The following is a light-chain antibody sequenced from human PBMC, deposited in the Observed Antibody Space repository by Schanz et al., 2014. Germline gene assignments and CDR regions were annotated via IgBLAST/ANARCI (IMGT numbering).Light chain of an antibody. CDR1: SNDVGTYNF. Sequence: QSALTQPASVSGSPGQSITLSCTGTSNDVGTYNFVSWYQHHPGRAPKLILYDVASRPSGISNRFSDSKSGNTASLTISGLQAEDEADYYCSSYRRTDTTYVVFGGGTKLTVL. V-gene: IGLV2-14*03. J-gene: IGLJ2*01. CDR2: DVA. CDR3: SSYRRTDTTYVV.